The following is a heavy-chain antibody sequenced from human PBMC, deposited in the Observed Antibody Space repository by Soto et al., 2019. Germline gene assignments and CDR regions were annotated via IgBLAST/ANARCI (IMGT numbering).Heavy chain of an antibody. CDR2: ISAYNGNT. CDR1: GYAFTSYG. D-gene: IGHD3-10*01. V-gene: IGHV1-18*01. Sequence: ASVNVSCKASGYAFTSYGISWVRQAPGQGLEWMGWISAYNGNTNYAQKLQGRVTMTTDTSTSTAYMELRSLRSDDTAVYYCARDWYYYGSGSYPHWFDPWGQGTLVTVPS. CDR3: ARDWYYYGSGSYPHWFDP. J-gene: IGHJ5*02.